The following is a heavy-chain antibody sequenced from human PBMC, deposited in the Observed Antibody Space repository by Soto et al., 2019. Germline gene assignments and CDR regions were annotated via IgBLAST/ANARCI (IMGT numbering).Heavy chain of an antibody. J-gene: IGHJ4*02. CDR1: GGSISSSSYY. Sequence: SETRSLTCAVSGGSISSSSYYWAWIRQPPGKGLEWIANIYYTGSTYYNPSLGGRVTISIDTSKDQFSLKLGSVTAADTAVYYCAKSNSGSYSFDYWGQGTLVTVSS. V-gene: IGHV4-39*01. CDR2: IYYTGST. D-gene: IGHD3-10*01. CDR3: AKSNSGSYSFDY.